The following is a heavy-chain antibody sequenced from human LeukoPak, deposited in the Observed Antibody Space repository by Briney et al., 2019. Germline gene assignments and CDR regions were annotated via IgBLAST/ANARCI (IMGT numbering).Heavy chain of an antibody. CDR1: GFTFSSYS. CDR3: ARGAVAGHFDY. CDR2: ISSSSSYI. D-gene: IGHD6-19*01. J-gene: IGHJ4*02. Sequence: GGSLRLSCAASGFTFSSYSMNWVRQAPGKGLEWVSSISSSSSYIYYADSVKGRFIISRDNAKNSLYLQMNSLRAEETAVYYCARGAVAGHFDYWGQGTLVTVSS. V-gene: IGHV3-21*01.